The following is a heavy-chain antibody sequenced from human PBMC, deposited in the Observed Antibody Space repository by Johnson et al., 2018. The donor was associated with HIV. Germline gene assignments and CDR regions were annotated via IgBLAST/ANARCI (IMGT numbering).Heavy chain of an antibody. Sequence: QVQLVESGGGVVQPGRSLRLSCAASGFTLSNYGIHWVRQAPGQGLEWVALISYDGSNKYYADSVKGRFTISRDNSKNTLYLQMNSLRAEDTAVYYCAKDLGNWDSPRSAFDMWGQGTMVTVSS. V-gene: IGHV3-30*18. D-gene: IGHD1/OR15-1a*01. J-gene: IGHJ3*02. CDR1: GFTLSNYG. CDR3: AKDLGNWDSPRSAFDM. CDR2: ISYDGSNK.